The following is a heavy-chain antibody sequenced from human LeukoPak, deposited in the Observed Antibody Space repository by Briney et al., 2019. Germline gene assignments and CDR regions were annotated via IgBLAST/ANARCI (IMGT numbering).Heavy chain of an antibody. CDR1: GGSIRSGDYY. J-gene: IGHJ3*02. CDR2: IYYNGDT. V-gene: IGHV4-30-4*08. CDR3: ASAGVVPAAITRAFDI. D-gene: IGHD2-2*02. Sequence: PSQTLSLTCIVSGGSIRSGDYYWSWIRQPPGKGLEWIGHIYYNGDTYYNASLKSRVSISVDTSKNQFSLKLSSVTAADTAVYYCASAGVVPAAITRAFDIWGQGSVVRLF.